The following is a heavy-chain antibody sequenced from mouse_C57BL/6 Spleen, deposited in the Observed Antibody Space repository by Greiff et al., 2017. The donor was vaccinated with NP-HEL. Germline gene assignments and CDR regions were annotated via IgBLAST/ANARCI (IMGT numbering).Heavy chain of an antibody. CDR3: ARPTTGYAMDY. CDR1: GYTFTDYY. CDR2: INPYNGGT. V-gene: IGHV1-19*01. J-gene: IGHJ4*01. D-gene: IGHD1-1*01. Sequence: VQLQQSGPVLVKPGASVKMSCKASGYTFTDYYMNWVKQSHGKSLEWIGVINPYNGGTSYNQKFKGKATLTVDKSSSTAYMELNSLTSEDSAVYYCARPTTGYAMDYWGQGTSVTVSS.